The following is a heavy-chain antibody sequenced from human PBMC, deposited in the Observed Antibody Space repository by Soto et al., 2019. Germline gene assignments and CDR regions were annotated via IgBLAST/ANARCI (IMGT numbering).Heavy chain of an antibody. V-gene: IGHV4-39*01. CDR3: ARLGVAAAGWFGH. Sequence: SETLSLTCTVSGDSITSSSFYWAWGRQTPGKGLGCIGRIYYSGSTLYNPSLKSRVTMSIDTSKNQFSLTLSSVTAADTAVYLCARLGVAAAGWFGHWGRGTPVTVSS. J-gene: IGHJ5*02. D-gene: IGHD6-13*01. CDR2: IYYSGST. CDR1: GDSITSSSFY.